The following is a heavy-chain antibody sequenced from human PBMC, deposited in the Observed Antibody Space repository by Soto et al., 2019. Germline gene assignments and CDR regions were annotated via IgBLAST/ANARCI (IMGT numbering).Heavy chain of an antibody. J-gene: IGHJ4*02. Sequence: QVQLVQSGAEVKKPGSSVKVSCKASGGTFSSYAISWVRRAPGQGLEWMGGIIPIFGTANYAQKFQGRVTITADESTSTAYMELSSLRSEDTAVYYCARFVYGGNSAGGGYWGQGTLVTVSS. D-gene: IGHD4-17*01. V-gene: IGHV1-69*01. CDR3: ARFVYGGNSAGGGY. CDR1: GGTFSSYA. CDR2: IIPIFGTA.